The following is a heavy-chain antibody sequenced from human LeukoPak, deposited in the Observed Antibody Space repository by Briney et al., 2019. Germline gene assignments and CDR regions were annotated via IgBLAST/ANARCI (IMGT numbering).Heavy chain of an antibody. CDR3: ASRLDVEMATISLDY. V-gene: IGHV4-38-2*02. CDR1: GYSISSGYY. J-gene: IGHJ4*02. Sequence: PAETLSLTCTVSGYSISSGYYWGWIRQPPGKGLEWIGSIYHSGSTYYNPSLKSRVTISVDTSKNQFSLKLSSVTAADTAVYYCASRLDVEMATISLDYWGQGNLVTVSS. D-gene: IGHD5-24*01. CDR2: IYHSGST.